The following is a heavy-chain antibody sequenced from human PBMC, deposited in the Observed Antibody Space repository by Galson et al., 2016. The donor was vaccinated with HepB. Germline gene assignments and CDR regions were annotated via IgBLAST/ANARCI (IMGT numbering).Heavy chain of an antibody. J-gene: IGHJ6*02. D-gene: IGHD3-16*01. Sequence: SLRLSCAASGFSLSNYGMHWVRQAPGKGLEWEAVVSDDGTNKYYADSVKGRFTISKDNSKNTLYLQINSLRGEDTAVYYCARPRGTSYYYYGMDVWGQGTTVSVSS. CDR2: VSDDGTNK. V-gene: IGHV3-30*03. CDR1: GFSLSNYG. CDR3: ARPRGTSYYYYGMDV.